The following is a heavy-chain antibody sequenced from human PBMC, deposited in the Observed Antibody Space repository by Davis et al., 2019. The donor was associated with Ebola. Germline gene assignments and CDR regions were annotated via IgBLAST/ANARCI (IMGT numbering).Heavy chain of an antibody. V-gene: IGHV4-59*01. CDR1: GGSISSYF. D-gene: IGHD2-15*01. CDR3: ARLGYCSGGSCYFFDY. CDR2: IYYSGST. J-gene: IGHJ4*02. Sequence: GSLRLSCTVSGGSISSYFWSWIRQPPGKGLEWIGYIYYSGSTNSNHSLKSRVTIPVNTSKNQFSLKLSSVTAADTAVYYCARLGYCSGGSCYFFDYWSQGTLVTVSS.